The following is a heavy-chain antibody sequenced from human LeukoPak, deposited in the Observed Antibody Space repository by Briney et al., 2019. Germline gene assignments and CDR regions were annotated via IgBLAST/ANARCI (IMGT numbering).Heavy chain of an antibody. Sequence: TGGSLRLSCAASGFTFSDYYMSWIRQAPGKGLEWVSYISSSGSTIYYADSVKGRFTISRDNAKNSLYLQMNSLRAEDTAVYYCARDRYGAGRRYYYGMDVWGQGTTVTVSS. CDR3: ARDRYGAGRRYYYGMDV. CDR2: ISSSGSTI. J-gene: IGHJ6*02. CDR1: GFTFSDYY. D-gene: IGHD3-10*01. V-gene: IGHV3-11*01.